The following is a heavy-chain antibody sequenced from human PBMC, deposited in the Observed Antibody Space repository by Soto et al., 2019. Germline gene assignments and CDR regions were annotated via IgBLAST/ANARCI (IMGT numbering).Heavy chain of an antibody. D-gene: IGHD3-3*01. CDR2: ISASGGST. CDR1: GFTFSSYA. CDR3: AKVGGSRFFDWFDP. J-gene: IGHJ5*02. V-gene: IGHV3-23*01. Sequence: EVQLLESGGGLVQPGGSLRLSCAASGFTFSSYAMSWVRQAPGMGLAWVSGISASGGSTYYADSVKGRFTISRDNSKNTLYLLMNSLRAEDTAVYYCAKVGGSRFFDWFDPWGQGTQVTVSS.